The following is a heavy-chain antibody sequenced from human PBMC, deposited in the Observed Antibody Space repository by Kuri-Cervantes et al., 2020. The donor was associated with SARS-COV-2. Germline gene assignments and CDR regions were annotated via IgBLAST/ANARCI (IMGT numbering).Heavy chain of an antibody. CDR3: ARDGRAVTSPRSDY. D-gene: IGHD4-17*01. CDR1: GFTYSSYS. J-gene: IGHJ4*02. CDR2: ISGSSTK. Sequence: GESLKISCAASGFTYSSYSMNWVRQAPGKGLEWVSYISGSSTKYYADSVKGRFTISRDNAKNSLYLQMNSLGDEDTAVYYCARDGRAVTSPRSDYWGQGTLVTVSS. V-gene: IGHV3-48*02.